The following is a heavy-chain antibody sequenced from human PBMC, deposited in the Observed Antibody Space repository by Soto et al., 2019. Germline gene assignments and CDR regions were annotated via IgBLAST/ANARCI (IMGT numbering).Heavy chain of an antibody. J-gene: IGHJ6*02. CDR3: ARKGQRGGSLLVDGMDV. CDR1: GGSFSGYY. D-gene: IGHD3-9*01. V-gene: IGHV4-34*01. CDR2: INHSGST. Sequence: SETLSLTCAVYGGSFSGYYWSWIRQPPGKGLEWIGEINHSGSTNYNPSLKSRVTISVDTSKNQFSLKLSSVTAADTAVYYCARKGQRGGSLLVDGMDVWGQGTTVTVSS.